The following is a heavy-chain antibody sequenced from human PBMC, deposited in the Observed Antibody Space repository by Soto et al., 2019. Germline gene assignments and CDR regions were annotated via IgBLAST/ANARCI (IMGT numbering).Heavy chain of an antibody. V-gene: IGHV1-3*01. J-gene: IGHJ4*02. CDR2: INAGNGNT. CDR3: ARGLGGARTYFDY. D-gene: IGHD3-10*01. Sequence: ASVKVSCKASGYTFTSYGMHWVRQAPGQRLEWMGWINAGNGNTKYSQKFQGRVTITRDTSASTAYMELSSLRSEDTAVYYCARGLGGARTYFDYWGQGTLVTSPQ. CDR1: GYTFTSYG.